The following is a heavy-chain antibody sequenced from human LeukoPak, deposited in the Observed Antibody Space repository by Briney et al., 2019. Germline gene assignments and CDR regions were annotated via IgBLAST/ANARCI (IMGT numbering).Heavy chain of an antibody. D-gene: IGHD2-21*01. Sequence: GETLRLSCAASGFTFSSYGMHWVRQAPGKGLEWVAVISYDGSNKYYADSVKGRFTISRDNSKNTLYLQMNSLRAEDTAVYYCAKDQYSASMDVWGQGTTVTVSS. CDR3: AKDQYSASMDV. V-gene: IGHV3-30*18. CDR2: ISYDGSNK. CDR1: GFTFSSYG. J-gene: IGHJ6*02.